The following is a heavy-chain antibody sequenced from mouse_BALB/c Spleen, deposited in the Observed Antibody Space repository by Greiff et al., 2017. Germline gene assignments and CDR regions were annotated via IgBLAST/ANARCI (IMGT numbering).Heavy chain of an antibody. CDR2: ISSGGGNT. CDR1: GFTFSSYT. V-gene: IGHV5-9*03. J-gene: IGHJ2*01. CDR3: ARSGFFDY. Sequence: EVQRVESGGGLVKPGGSLKLSCAASGFTFSSYTMSWVRQTPEKRLEWVATISSGGGNTYYPDSVKGRFTISRDNAKNNLYLQMSSLRSEDTALYYCARSGFFDYWGQGTTLTVSS.